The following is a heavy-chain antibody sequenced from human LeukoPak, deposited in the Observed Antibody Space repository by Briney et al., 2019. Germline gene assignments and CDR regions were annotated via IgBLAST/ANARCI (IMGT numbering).Heavy chain of an antibody. Sequence: GGSLRLSCATSGFTFRGFAMDWVRQAPGKGLEFISAISTDGSSTYYANSVKDRFTISRDNSKNTLYLQMGSLRTEDTAIYYCARDKAFGSRGWYFDYFDYWGQGTLVTVSS. D-gene: IGHD6-19*01. CDR1: GFTFRGFA. CDR3: ARDKAFGSRGWYFDYFDY. V-gene: IGHV3-64*01. CDR2: ISTDGSST. J-gene: IGHJ4*02.